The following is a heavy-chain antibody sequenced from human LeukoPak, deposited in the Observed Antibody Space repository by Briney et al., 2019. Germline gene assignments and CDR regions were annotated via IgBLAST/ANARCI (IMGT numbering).Heavy chain of an antibody. Sequence: SGGSLRLSCAASGFTVSSNYMSWVRQAPGKGLEWVSVIYSGGSTYYADSVKGRFTISRDNSKNTLYLQMNSLRAEDTAVYYCARDSSTGTVGVFDAFDIWGQGTMVTVSS. J-gene: IGHJ3*02. V-gene: IGHV3-53*01. CDR2: IYSGGST. CDR1: GFTVSSNY. D-gene: IGHD1-26*01. CDR3: ARDSSTGTVGVFDAFDI.